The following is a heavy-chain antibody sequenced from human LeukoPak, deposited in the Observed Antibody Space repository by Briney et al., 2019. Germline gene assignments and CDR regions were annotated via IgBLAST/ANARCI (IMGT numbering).Heavy chain of an antibody. V-gene: IGHV3-30*04. CDR1: GFTFSRYA. D-gene: IGHD3-10*01. J-gene: IGHJ4*02. CDR2: ISYDGRNK. Sequence: GGSLRLSCAASGFTFSRYAMHWVRQAPGKGLEWVAVISYDGRNKYYADSVKGRFTISRDNSKNTLYVQVNSLRAEDTAVYYCERKERAFIYFDYWGQGTLVTVSS. CDR3: ERKERAFIYFDY.